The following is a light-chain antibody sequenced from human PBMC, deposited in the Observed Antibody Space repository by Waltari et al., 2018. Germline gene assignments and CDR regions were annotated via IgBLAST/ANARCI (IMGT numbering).Light chain of an antibody. CDR1: SSDVGGYNY. CDR2: DVS. Sequence: QSVTISCTGTSSDVGGYNYVSWYQQHPGKAPKLIVYDVSKRPSGVPDRFSGSKSGNTASLTISGLQAEDEADYYCCSYADTYTFEVFGGGTKLTVL. CDR3: CSYADTYTFEV. V-gene: IGLV2-11*03. J-gene: IGLJ2*01.